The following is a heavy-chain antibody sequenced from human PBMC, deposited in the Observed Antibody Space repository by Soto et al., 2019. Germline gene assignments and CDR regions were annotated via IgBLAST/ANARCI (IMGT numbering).Heavy chain of an antibody. V-gene: IGHV1-46*01. Sequence: QVQLVQSGAEVKKPGASVKVSCKPSGYTFTTDYMHWVRQAPGQGLEWMGVINPSGGSTTYAQKFQGRVTMTRDTSTSTVYMELSSLRSEDTAVYYCARDLVFCSRGGCYSAEHYSYAMDVWGQGTTVTVSS. D-gene: IGHD2-15*01. J-gene: IGHJ6*02. CDR1: GYTFTTDY. CDR3: ARDLVFCSRGGCYSAEHYSYAMDV. CDR2: INPSGGST.